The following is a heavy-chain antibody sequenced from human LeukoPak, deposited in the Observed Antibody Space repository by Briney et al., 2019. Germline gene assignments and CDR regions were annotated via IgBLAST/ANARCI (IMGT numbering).Heavy chain of an antibody. CDR3: AGVDYYYDASGIYYFDY. CDR2: IYYSGST. J-gene: IGHJ4*02. Sequence: SETLSLTCTVSGGSISSYYWTWIRQPPGKGLEWIGYIYYSGSTNYNPSLKSRVTISVDTSQNQFSLQLSSVTAADTAVYYCAGVDYYYDASGIYYFDYWGQGTLVTVSS. V-gene: IGHV4-59*01. CDR1: GGSISSYY. D-gene: IGHD3-22*01.